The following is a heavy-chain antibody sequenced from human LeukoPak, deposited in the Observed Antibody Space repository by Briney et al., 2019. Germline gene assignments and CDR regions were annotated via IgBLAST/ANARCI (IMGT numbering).Heavy chain of an antibody. Sequence: GGSLRLSCSASGFTFSSYAMSWVRQAPGKGLEWVSAISGSGDSTYSTDSVKGRFTISRDNSKNTLYLQMNSLRAEDTAVYYCAKKVPANWGSYFDYWGQGTLVTVSS. D-gene: IGHD7-27*01. V-gene: IGHV3-23*01. CDR2: ISGSGDST. CDR3: AKKVPANWGSYFDY. CDR1: GFTFSSYA. J-gene: IGHJ4*02.